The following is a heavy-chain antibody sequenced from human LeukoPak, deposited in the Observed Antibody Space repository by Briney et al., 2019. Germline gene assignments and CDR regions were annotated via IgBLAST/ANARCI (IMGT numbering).Heavy chain of an antibody. CDR3: ARELSFYYYDSSGYPADY. CDR1: GFTFSSSG. J-gene: IGHJ4*02. Sequence: PGGSLRLSCAASGFTFSSSGMYWVRQAPGKGLEWVSSISSSSRYIYYADSVKGRFTISRDNAKNSLFLQMNNLRAEDTAVYFCARELSFYYYDSSGYPADYWGQGTLVTVSS. D-gene: IGHD3-22*01. CDR2: ISSSSRYI. V-gene: IGHV3-21*01.